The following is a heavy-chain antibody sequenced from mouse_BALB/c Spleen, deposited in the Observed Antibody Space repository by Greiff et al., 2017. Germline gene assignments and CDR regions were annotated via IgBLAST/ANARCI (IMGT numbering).Heavy chain of an antibody. Sequence: EVQLVESGGGLVQPGGSLRLSCATSGFTFTDYYMSWVRQPPGKALEWLGFIRNKANGYTTEYSASVKGRFTISRDNSQSILYLQMNTLRAEDSATYYCARDIPPDYWGQGTTLTVSS. CDR2: IRNKANGYTT. CDR3: ARDIPPDY. J-gene: IGHJ2*01. CDR1: GFTFTDYY. V-gene: IGHV7-3*02.